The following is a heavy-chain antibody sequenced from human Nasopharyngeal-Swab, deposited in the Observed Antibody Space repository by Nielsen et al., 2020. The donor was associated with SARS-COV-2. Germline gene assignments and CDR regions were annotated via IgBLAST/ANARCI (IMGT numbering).Heavy chain of an antibody. CDR1: GFTFSSYA. CDR3: ARYDDYYDSSGYAY. CDR2: ISCSGGST. J-gene: IGHJ4*02. Sequence: GESLKISCAASGFTFSSYAISWVRQAPGKVLEWVSVISCSGGSTYYADSVKRRFTISRDNSKNTLYLQMNSLRAEDTAVYYCARYDDYYDSSGYAYWGQGTLVTVSS. V-gene: IGHV3-23*01. D-gene: IGHD3-22*01.